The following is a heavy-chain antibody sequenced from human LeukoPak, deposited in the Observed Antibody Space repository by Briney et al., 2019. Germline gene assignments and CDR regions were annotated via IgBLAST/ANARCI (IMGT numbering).Heavy chain of an antibody. CDR2: INSSSGTI. CDR1: GFKLIGYS. V-gene: IGHV3-48*04. Sequence: GGSLRLSCAASGFKLIGYSMNWVRQAPGKGLEWVSYINSSSGTIIYADSVKGRFTISRDNAKNSLYLQMNSLRAEDTAVYYCAKFEGALLGNYYMDVWGKGTTVTVSS. J-gene: IGHJ6*03. CDR3: AKFEGALLGNYYMDV.